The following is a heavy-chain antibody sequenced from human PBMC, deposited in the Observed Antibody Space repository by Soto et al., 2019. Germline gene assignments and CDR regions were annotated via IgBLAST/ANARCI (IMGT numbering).Heavy chain of an antibody. CDR2: IYYSGST. Sequence: QVQLQESGPGLVKPSETLSLTCTVSGGSISSYYWSWIRQPPGKGLEWIGYIYYSGSTNYNPSLKSRVTISVDTSKNQFSLKLSSVTAADTAVYYCARERNGDYAIDYWGQGTLVTVSS. CDR1: GGSISSYY. CDR3: ARERNGDYAIDY. V-gene: IGHV4-59*01. D-gene: IGHD4-17*01. J-gene: IGHJ4*02.